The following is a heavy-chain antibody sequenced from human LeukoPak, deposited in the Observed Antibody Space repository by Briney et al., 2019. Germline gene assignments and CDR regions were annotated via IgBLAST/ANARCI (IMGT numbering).Heavy chain of an antibody. CDR2: IYPGDSDT. CDR3: ARHEIAVAGTDYFDY. D-gene: IGHD6-19*01. V-gene: IGHV5-51*01. J-gene: IGHJ4*02. Sequence: GESLKISCKGSGYSFTSYWIGWVRQMPGKGLEWMGIIYPGDSDTGYSPSFQGQVTISADKSISTAYLQWSSLKASDTAMYYCARHEIAVAGTDYFDYWGQGTLVTVSS. CDR1: GYSFTSYW.